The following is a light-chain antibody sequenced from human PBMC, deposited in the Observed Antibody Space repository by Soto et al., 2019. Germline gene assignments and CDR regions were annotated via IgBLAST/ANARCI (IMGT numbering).Light chain of an antibody. CDR2: DVS. V-gene: IGKV1-5*01. J-gene: IGKJ4*01. Sequence: DSQMTQSPSTLSASVVDGVTIACGASQSISNWLAWYQQKPGKAPTLLIYDVSRLESGVPSRFIGSGSGTYFTLTINNVQPEDFATYYCQQYDTYPLTFGGGTKVDIK. CDR3: QQYDTYPLT. CDR1: QSISNW.